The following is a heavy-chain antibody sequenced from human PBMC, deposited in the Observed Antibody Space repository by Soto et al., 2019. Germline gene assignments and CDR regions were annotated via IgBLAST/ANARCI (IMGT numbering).Heavy chain of an antibody. Sequence: QVQLVQSGAEVKKPGSSVKVSCKASGGTFSTYTISWVRQAPGQGLEWMGRIIPILGIANYAQKFQGRVTITAVKSTSTAYMELSSLRSEDTAVYYCARAGAAAGQNYGMDLWGQGTTVTVSS. D-gene: IGHD6-13*01. CDR3: ARAGAAAGQNYGMDL. CDR2: IIPILGIA. J-gene: IGHJ6*02. V-gene: IGHV1-69*02. CDR1: GGTFSTYT.